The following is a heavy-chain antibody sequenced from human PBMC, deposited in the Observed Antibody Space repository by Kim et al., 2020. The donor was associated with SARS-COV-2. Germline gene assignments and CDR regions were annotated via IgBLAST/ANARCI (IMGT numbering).Heavy chain of an antibody. CDR2: IKADGSEK. CDR3: VSTQTFDY. Sequence: GGSLRLSCAASGFNFGIYWMSWVRQSPGKGLEWVANIKADGSEKHFVDSVKGRFTISRDNAKKSLFLHMNSLRVEDTAVYYCVSTQTFDYWGQGNLVIIS. V-gene: IGHV3-7*01. J-gene: IGHJ4*02. CDR1: GFNFGIYW.